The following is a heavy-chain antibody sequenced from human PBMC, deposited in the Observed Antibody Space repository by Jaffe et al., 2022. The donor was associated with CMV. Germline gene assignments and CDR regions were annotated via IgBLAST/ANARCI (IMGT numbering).Heavy chain of an antibody. D-gene: IGHD4-17*01. CDR2: ISWNSGSI. V-gene: IGHV3-9*01. Sequence: EVQLVESGGGLVQPGRSLRLSCAASGFTFDDYAMHWVRQAPGKGLEWVSGISWNSGSIGYADSVKGRFTISRDNAKNSLYLQMNSLRAEDTALYYCAKDRIPRGPYGGNSQGDFDYWGQGTLVTVSS. CDR3: AKDRIPRGPYGGNSQGDFDY. CDR1: GFTFDDYA. J-gene: IGHJ4*02.